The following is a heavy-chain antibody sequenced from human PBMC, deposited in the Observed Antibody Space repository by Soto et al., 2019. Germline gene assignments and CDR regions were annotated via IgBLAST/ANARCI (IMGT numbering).Heavy chain of an antibody. Sequence: QVHLVQSGAKVKKPGASVKVSCKGSGYIFTTYGITWVRQAPGQGLEWMGWISAHNGNTNYAQKLQGRVTVTRDTSTSTAYMELRNLRSDDTAVYYCARGRYGDYGGQGALVTVSS. CDR2: ISAHNGNT. V-gene: IGHV1-18*01. D-gene: IGHD1-1*01. CDR1: GYIFTTYG. CDR3: ARGRYGDY. J-gene: IGHJ4*02.